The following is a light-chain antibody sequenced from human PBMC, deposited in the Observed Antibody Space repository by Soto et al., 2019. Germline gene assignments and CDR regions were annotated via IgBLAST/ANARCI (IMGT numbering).Light chain of an antibody. V-gene: IGKV1-33*01. J-gene: IGKJ2*01. CDR2: DVS. CDR3: QQYDDLPRT. CDR1: QDISNN. Sequence: DIQMTQSPSSLSASVGDRVTITCQASQDISNNLHWYQVKPGKAPKLLIYDVSNLETGVTSRFSGSGSGTDFTFTINSLQPEDVATYYCQQYDDLPRTFGQGTKLQIK.